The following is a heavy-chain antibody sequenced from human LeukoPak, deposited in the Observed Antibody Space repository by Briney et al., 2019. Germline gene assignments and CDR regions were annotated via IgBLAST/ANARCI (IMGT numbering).Heavy chain of an antibody. V-gene: IGHV3-74*01. D-gene: IGHD6-13*01. CDR1: GFTFSSYW. CDR2: INSDGSST. J-gene: IGHJ5*02. CDR3: ARELGAAGTEGWFDP. Sequence: GGSLRLSCAASGFTFSSYWMHWVRQAPGKGLVWVSRINSDGSSTIYADSVKGRFTISRDNAKNTLYLQMNSLRAQDTAVYYCARELGAAGTEGWFDPWGQGTLVTVSS.